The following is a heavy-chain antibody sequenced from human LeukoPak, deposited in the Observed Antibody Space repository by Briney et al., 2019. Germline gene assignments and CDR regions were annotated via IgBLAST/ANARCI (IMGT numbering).Heavy chain of an antibody. CDR1: GGSISSSSYY. V-gene: IGHV4-39*07. CDR2: IYYSGST. CDR3: ARDGPSSSSETDY. D-gene: IGHD6-6*01. J-gene: IGHJ4*02. Sequence: SETLSLTCTVSGGSISSSSYYWGWIRQPPGKGLEWIGSIYYSGSTYYNPSLKSRVTISVDTSKNQFSLKLSSVTAADTAVYYCARDGPSSSSETDYWGQGTLVTVSS.